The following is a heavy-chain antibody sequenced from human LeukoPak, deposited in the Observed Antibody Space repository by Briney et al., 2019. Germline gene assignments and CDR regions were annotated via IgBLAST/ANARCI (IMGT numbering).Heavy chain of an antibody. CDR3: ARGLSYYDYVWGSSYGMDV. D-gene: IGHD3-16*01. Sequence: ASVKVSCKASGYTFTSYGISWVRQAPGQGLEWMGWMNPNSGNTGYAQKFQGRVTMTRNTSISTAYMELSSLRSEDTAVYYCARGLSYYDYVWGSSYGMDVWGQGTTVTVSS. CDR1: GYTFTSYG. V-gene: IGHV1-8*02. CDR2: MNPNSGNT. J-gene: IGHJ6*02.